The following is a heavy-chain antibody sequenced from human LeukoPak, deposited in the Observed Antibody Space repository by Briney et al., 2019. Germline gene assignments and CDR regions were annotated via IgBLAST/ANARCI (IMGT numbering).Heavy chain of an antibody. CDR1: GVSMSAYQ. CDR3: ATSNDAKIAPFDH. D-gene: IGHD2-21*01. CDR2: INTKGET. V-gene: IGHV4-4*09. Sequence: SETLSLTCTVSGVSMSAYQWSWVRQSPEKGLEWIGCINTKGETSYNPSLKSRVTTSVDTSKSQFSLRLTSVTAADTAVYYCATSNDAKIAPFDHWGQGTLVTVSS. J-gene: IGHJ4*02.